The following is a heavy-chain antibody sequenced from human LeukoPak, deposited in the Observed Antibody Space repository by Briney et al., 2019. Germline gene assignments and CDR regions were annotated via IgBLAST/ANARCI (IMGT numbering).Heavy chain of an antibody. Sequence: QSGGSLRLSCAASGFTFSSYGMYWVRQAPGKGLEWVAVISYDGSNKYYADSVKGRFTISRDNSKNTLYLQMNSLRAEDTAVYYCAKTSRGYSYGLKYFDYWGQGTLVTVSS. V-gene: IGHV3-30*18. CDR2: ISYDGSNK. D-gene: IGHD5-18*01. CDR1: GFTFSSYG. CDR3: AKTSRGYSYGLKYFDY. J-gene: IGHJ4*02.